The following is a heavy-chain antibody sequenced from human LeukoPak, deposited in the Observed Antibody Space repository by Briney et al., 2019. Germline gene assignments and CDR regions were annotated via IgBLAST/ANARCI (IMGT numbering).Heavy chain of an antibody. CDR3: ARARWEHYYYYMDV. J-gene: IGHJ6*03. V-gene: IGHV4-39*01. D-gene: IGHD5-24*01. CDR2: IYYSGST. Sequence: SETLSLTCTVSGGSISSSSYYWGWIRQPPGKGLEWIGSIYYSGSTYYNPSLKSRVTISVDTSKNQFSLKLSSVTAADTAVYYCARARWEHYYYYMDVWGKGTTVTVSS. CDR1: GGSISSSSYY.